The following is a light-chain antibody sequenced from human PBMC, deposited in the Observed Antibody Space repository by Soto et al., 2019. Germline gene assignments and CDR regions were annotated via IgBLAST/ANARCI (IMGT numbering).Light chain of an antibody. CDR1: QSISIW. J-gene: IGKJ1*01. Sequence: DIQMTHSPSTLSASVVDIVTITFRSRQSISIWLAWYQQKPGKAPKLLIYDASILESGVPSRFSGSGSGTEFTLTISSLQPDDFATYYCKQYNSYRNFGQGTKVDIK. CDR3: KQYNSYRN. CDR2: DAS. V-gene: IGKV1-5*01.